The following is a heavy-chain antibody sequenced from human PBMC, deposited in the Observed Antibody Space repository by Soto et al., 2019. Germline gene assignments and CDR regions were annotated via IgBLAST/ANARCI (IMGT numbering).Heavy chain of an antibody. J-gene: IGHJ4*02. V-gene: IGHV3-21*01. D-gene: IGHD3-22*01. CDR1: GFTFSSYT. Sequence: PGGSLRLSCAASGFTFSSYTMNWVRQAPGKGLEWVSSISRSSIYISYADSVRGRFTISRDNARNSLYLQMNSLRAEDTAVYSCARDLWPYYDRSAHDYWGQGTLVTVSS. CDR2: ISRSSIYI. CDR3: ARDLWPYYDRSAHDY.